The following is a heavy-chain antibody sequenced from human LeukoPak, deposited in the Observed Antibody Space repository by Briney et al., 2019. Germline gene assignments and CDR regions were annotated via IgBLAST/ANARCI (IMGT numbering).Heavy chain of an antibody. V-gene: IGHV3-66*01. J-gene: IGHJ4*02. CDR3: AKDVIAARPLYYFDY. CDR2: IYSGGST. Sequence: GGSLRLSCAASGFTVISNYMSWVRQAPGKGLEWVSVIYSGGSTYYADSVKGRFTISRDNSKNTLYLQMNSLRAEDTAVYYCAKDVIAARPLYYFDYWGQGTLVTVSS. CDR1: GFTVISNY. D-gene: IGHD6-6*01.